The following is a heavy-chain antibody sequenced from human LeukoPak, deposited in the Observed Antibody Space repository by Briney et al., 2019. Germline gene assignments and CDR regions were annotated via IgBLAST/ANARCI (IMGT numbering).Heavy chain of an antibody. D-gene: IGHD4-17*01. V-gene: IGHV1-46*01. CDR1: GYTFTSYY. CDR3: ARETTVTTGWFDP. CDR2: INPSGGST. J-gene: IGHJ5*02. Sequence: ASVKVSCKASGYTFTSYYMHWVRQAPGQGLEWMGIINPSGGSTSYAQKFQGRVTMTRDMSTSTVYMELSRLRSDDTAVYYCARETTVTTGWFDPWGQGTLVTVSS.